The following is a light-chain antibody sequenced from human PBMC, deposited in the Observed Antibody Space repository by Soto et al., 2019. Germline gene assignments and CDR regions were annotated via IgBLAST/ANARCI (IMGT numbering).Light chain of an antibody. Sequence: QSVLTQPPAVAGAPRQRVTISCTGISSNIGAGYDVHWYQQLPGTAPKLLIYGNSNRPSGVPDRFSGSKSGTSASLAITGLQAEDGADYYCQSYDSSLSGYVVFGGGTKVTVL. CDR1: SSNIGAGYD. J-gene: IGLJ2*01. CDR2: GNS. V-gene: IGLV1-40*01. CDR3: QSYDSSLSGYVV.